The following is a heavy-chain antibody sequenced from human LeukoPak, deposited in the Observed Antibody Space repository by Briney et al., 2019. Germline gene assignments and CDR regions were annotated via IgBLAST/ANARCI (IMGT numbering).Heavy chain of an antibody. D-gene: IGHD6-19*01. J-gene: IGHJ5*02. CDR2: INPNSGGT. V-gene: IGHV1-2*02. CDR1: GCTFTGYY. Sequence: ASVKVSCKASGCTFTGYYMHWVRQAPGQGLEWMGWINPNSGGTNYAQKFQGRVTMTRDTSISTAYMELSRLRSDNTAVYYCASGAVAGTWDNWFDPWGQGTLVTVSS. CDR3: ASGAVAGTWDNWFDP.